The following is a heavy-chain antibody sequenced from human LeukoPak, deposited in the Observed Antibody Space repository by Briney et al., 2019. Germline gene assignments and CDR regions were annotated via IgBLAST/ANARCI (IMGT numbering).Heavy chain of an antibody. CDR3: ARYRQVLLPFES. J-gene: IGHJ4*02. CDR2: INPSGGST. Sequence: ASVKVSCKASGYTFTNYYIHWVRQAPGQGLEWMGIINPSGGSTSYAQKFQGRVTMTRDMSTSTVYMELSSLRSEDTAVYYCARYRQVLLPFESWGQGTLVTVSS. D-gene: IGHD2-8*02. CDR1: GYTFTNYY. V-gene: IGHV1-46*01.